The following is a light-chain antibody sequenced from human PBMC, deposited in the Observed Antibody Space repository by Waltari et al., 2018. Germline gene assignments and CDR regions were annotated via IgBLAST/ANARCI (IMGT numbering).Light chain of an antibody. CDR2: WAS. CDR1: QSVGNW. J-gene: IGKJ4*01. Sequence: DIQLTQSPSTLPASVGDRVTITCRASQSVGNWLAWYQQKPGKAPKRLIYWASILESGVPSRFSGRGSGTEFTLTISSLQPEDFATYFCQHYNSYPLTFGGGTKVDI. CDR3: QHYNSYPLT. V-gene: IGKV1-5*03.